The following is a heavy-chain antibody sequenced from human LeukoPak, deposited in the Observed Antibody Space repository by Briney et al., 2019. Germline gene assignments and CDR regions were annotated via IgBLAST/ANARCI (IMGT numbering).Heavy chain of an antibody. J-gene: IGHJ5*02. Sequence: WASVKVSCKASGYTFTSYGISWVRQAPGQGLEWMGLISAYNGNTNYAQKLQGRVTMTTDTSTSTAYMELRSLRSDDTAVYYCARTNRYYDILTGLNWFDPWGQGTLVTVSS. V-gene: IGHV1-18*01. D-gene: IGHD3-9*01. CDR2: ISAYNGNT. CDR1: GYTFTSYG. CDR3: ARTNRYYDILTGLNWFDP.